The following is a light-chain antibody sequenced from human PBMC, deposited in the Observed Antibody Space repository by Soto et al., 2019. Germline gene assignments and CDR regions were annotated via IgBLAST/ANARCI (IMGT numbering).Light chain of an antibody. Sequence: DIQMTQSPSSLSASVGDRVTITCRASQGISNSLAWFQQMPGKAPKSLIYGASSLHNGVPSKFSGSGSGTDFTLTIDNLQPDDFATYYCQNYGGMWTFGQGTKVESK. J-gene: IGKJ1*01. CDR3: QNYGGMWT. CDR2: GAS. V-gene: IGKV1-16*02. CDR1: QGISNS.